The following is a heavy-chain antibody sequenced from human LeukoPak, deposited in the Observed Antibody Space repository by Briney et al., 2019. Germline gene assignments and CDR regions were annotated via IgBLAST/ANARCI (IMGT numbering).Heavy chain of an antibody. J-gene: IGHJ4*02. V-gene: IGHV4-61*01. CDR3: ARAAYSGSYWDLDY. CDR2: IYYSGST. Sequence: PSETLSLTCTVSGGSVSSGSYYWSWIRQPPGKGQEWVGYIYYSGSTNYNPSLKSRITISIDTSKNQFSLQMSSVTAADTAVYYCARAAYSGSYWDLDYWGQGTLVTVSS. D-gene: IGHD1-26*01. CDR1: GGSVSSGSYY.